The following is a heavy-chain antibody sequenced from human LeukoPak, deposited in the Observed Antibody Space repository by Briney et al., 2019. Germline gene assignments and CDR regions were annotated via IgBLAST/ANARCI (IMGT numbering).Heavy chain of an antibody. CDR2: MSSSGIS. D-gene: IGHD3-22*01. J-gene: IGHJ4*02. CDR3: ARGPPNGHDDSTDYYVPACFDY. V-gene: IGHV4-61*02. CDR1: NGSISSDTYF. Sequence: SETLSLTCTVSNGSISSDTYFWSWIRQPAGKGLEWIGRMSSSGISTYSPSLKSRVTISIDTSRNQFSMNLNSVTAADTAVYYCARGPPNGHDDSTDYYVPACFDYWGQGTLVTVSS.